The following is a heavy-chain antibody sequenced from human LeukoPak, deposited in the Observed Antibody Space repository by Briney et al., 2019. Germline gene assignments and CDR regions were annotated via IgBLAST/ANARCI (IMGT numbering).Heavy chain of an antibody. CDR2: ISYDGSNK. CDR3: VPLDYFDY. CDR1: GFTFSSYA. J-gene: IGHJ4*02. V-gene: IGHV3-30-3*01. Sequence: PGGSLRLSCAASGFTFSSYAMHWVRQAPGKGLEWVAVISYDGSNKYYADSVKGRFTISRDNSKNTLYLQMNSLRAEDTAVYYGVPLDYFDYWGQGTLVTVSS.